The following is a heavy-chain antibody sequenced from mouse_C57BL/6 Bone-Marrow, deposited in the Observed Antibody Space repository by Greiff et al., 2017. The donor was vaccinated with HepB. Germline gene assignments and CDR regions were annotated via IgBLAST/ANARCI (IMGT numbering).Heavy chain of an antibody. J-gene: IGHJ1*03. V-gene: IGHV5-4*01. D-gene: IGHD1-1*01. CDR1: GFTFSSYA. Sequence: DVKLVESGGGLVKPGGSLKLSCAASGFTFSSYAMSWVRQTPEKRLEWVATISDGGSYTYYPDNVKGRFTISRDNAKNNLYLQMSHLKSEDTAMYYCARDRDYGSYWYFDVWGTGTTVTVSS. CDR2: ISDGGSYT. CDR3: ARDRDYGSYWYFDV.